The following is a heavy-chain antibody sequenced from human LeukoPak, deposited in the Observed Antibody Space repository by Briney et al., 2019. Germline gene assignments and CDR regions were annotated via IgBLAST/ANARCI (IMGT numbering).Heavy chain of an antibody. CDR1: GGSISSFY. CDR2: FHYSGST. V-gene: IGHV4-59*01. J-gene: IGHJ4*02. D-gene: IGHD2-15*01. CDR3: ATHPPRYCTGGSCSDC. Sequence: PSETLSLTCTVSGGSISSFYWSWIRQPPGKGLEWIGYFHYSGSTNYNPSLKSRVTISVDTSKNQIFLKLSSVTAADTAVYYCATHPPRYCTGGSCSDCWGQGTLVTVSS.